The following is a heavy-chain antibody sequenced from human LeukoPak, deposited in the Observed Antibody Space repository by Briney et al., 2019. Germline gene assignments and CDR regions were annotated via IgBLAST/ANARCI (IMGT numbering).Heavy chain of an antibody. D-gene: IGHD5-18*01. CDR3: ARGLRGYSYGNWFDP. V-gene: IGHV4-34*01. J-gene: IGHJ5*02. Sequence: SETLSLTCAVEGGSFSGYYWSWIRQPPGKGLEWIGEINHGGITTYNPSLRGRVSISIDTSKMQFSLKLRAVTAADRAVYYCARGLRGYSYGNWFDPRGQGTLVTVSS. CDR1: GGSFSGYY. CDR2: INHGGIT.